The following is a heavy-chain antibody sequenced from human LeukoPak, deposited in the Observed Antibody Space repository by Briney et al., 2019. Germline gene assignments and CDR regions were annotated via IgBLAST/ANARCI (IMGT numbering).Heavy chain of an antibody. J-gene: IGHJ4*02. CDR1: GITFSSYW. Sequence: GGSLRLSCVGSGITFSSYWMNRVRQAPGKGLEWVAIIKQDGSVAHYVDSVKGRLTISRDNAKNSLYLQINNLRAEDTAVYYCAGGQGYLIQLWGQGTLVTVSS. V-gene: IGHV3-7*01. D-gene: IGHD2-15*01. CDR3: AGGQGYLIQL. CDR2: IKQDGSVA.